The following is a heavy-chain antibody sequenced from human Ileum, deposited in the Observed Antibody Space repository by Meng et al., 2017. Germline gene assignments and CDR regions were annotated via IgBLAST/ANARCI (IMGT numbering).Heavy chain of an antibody. D-gene: IGHD2-2*01. CDR3: ARGVSAAGLFDN. Sequence: QVQLQESGPGLVKGAQTLSLTGTGAGGSIGSAAYYWTWIRQHPAKGLEWIGYIHYTGSTSYNPSLESRTSTSIDTSNNQFSLKVTSVTAADTAVYYCARGVSAAGLFDNWGPGTLVTVSS. V-gene: IGHV4-31*03. CDR1: GGSIGSAAYY. J-gene: IGHJ4*02. CDR2: IHYTGST.